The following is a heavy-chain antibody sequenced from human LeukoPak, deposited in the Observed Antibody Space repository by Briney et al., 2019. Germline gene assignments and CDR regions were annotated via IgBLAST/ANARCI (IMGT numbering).Heavy chain of an antibody. V-gene: IGHV3-23*01. CDR1: GFTFSSYA. CDR3: ARRVDTAMVEFDY. Sequence: GGSLRLSCAASGFTFSSYAMSWGRQAPGKGLEWVSAISGSGGSTYYADSVKGRFTISRDNSKNTLYLQINSLRAEDTAVYYCARRVDTAMVEFDYWGQGTLVTVSS. J-gene: IGHJ4*02. CDR2: ISGSGGST. D-gene: IGHD5-18*01.